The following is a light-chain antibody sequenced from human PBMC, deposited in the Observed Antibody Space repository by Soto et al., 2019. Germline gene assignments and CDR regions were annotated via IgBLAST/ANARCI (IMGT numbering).Light chain of an antibody. J-gene: IGKJ1*01. CDR2: DAS. Sequence: DIQMTQSPSTLSASVGDRVTITCRASQSISSWLAWYQQKPGKAPKLLIYDASSLESGVPSRFSGSGSGTEFTLNISSVQPEDFATYHCLQYHSDWTFGQGTKVDIK. CDR1: QSISSW. CDR3: LQYHSDWT. V-gene: IGKV1-5*01.